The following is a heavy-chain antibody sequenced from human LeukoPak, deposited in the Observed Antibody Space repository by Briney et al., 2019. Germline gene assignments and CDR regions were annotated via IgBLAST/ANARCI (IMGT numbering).Heavy chain of an antibody. V-gene: IGHV4-4*02. D-gene: IGHD2-2*01. CDR1: GGSISRSNW. CDR2: IYHSGST. J-gene: IGHJ4*02. Sequence: SGTLSLTCAVSGGSISRSNWWSWVRQPPGKGLEWIGQIYHSGSTNYNPSLKSRVAISVDKSKNQFSLNLNSVTAADTAVYYCARAGQGYCTSASCYLSLDYWGQGTLVTVSS. CDR3: ARAGQGYCTSASCYLSLDY.